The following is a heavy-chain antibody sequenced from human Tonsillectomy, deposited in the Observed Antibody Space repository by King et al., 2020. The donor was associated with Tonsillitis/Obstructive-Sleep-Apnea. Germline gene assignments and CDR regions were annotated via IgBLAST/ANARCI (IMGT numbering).Heavy chain of an antibody. CDR3: AKDIVPLCGGDCCSTGWFDP. CDR1: GFTFDDFA. CDR2: ISWNGGSL. J-gene: IGHJ5*02. D-gene: IGHD2-21*01. Sequence: LVQSGGGLVQPGRSLRLSCAASGFTFDDFAMHWVRQAPGKGLEWVSGISWNGGSLGYADSVKGRFTISRENAKNSLYLQMNSLRPEDTALYYCAKDIVPLCGGDCCSTGWFDPWGQGTLVTVSS. V-gene: IGHV3-9*01.